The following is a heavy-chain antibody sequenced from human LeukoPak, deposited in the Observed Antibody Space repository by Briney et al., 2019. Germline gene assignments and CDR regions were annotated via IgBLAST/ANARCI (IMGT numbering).Heavy chain of an antibody. V-gene: IGHV1-24*01. CDR1: AYTLTELS. CDR2: FDPEDGET. Sequence: GASVKVSCKVSAYTLTELSMHWVRQAPGKGLEWMGGFDPEDGETIYAQKFQGRVSLTEDASTDTAYMELFSPRSEDTAVYYCAAVPERRAYGGNRGALDYWGQGTLVTVSS. D-gene: IGHD4-23*01. J-gene: IGHJ4*02. CDR3: AAVPERRAYGGNRGALDY.